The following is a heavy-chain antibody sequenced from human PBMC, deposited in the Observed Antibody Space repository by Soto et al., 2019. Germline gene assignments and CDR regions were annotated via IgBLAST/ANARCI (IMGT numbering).Heavy chain of an antibody. J-gene: IGHJ6*02. Sequence: SETLSLTCTVSGGSISSYYWSWIRQPPGKGLEWIGFIYYSGSTNYNPPLKSRVTISVDTSKNQFSLKLSSVTAADTAVYYCARRSGWDYYYYYGMDVWGQGTTVTVSS. V-gene: IGHV4-59*08. CDR2: IYYSGST. CDR1: GGSISSYY. D-gene: IGHD6-19*01. CDR3: ARRSGWDYYYYYGMDV.